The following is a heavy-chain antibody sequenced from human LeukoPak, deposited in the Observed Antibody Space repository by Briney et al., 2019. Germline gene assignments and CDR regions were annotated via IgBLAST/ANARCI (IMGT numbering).Heavy chain of an antibody. CDR1: GGSFSGYY. J-gene: IGHJ4*02. D-gene: IGHD6-19*01. Sequence: ASETLSLTCAVYGGSFSGYYWTWIRQPPGKGLEWIGSIYYSGSTHYNPSLKSRVTISVDTSKNQFSLKLSSVTAADTAVYYSLVSHIAVAVFDYWGQGTLVTVSS. CDR2: IYYSGST. V-gene: IGHV4-34*01. CDR3: LVSHIAVAVFDY.